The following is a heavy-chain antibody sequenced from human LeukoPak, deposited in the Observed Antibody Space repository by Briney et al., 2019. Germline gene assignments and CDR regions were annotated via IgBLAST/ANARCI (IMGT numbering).Heavy chain of an antibody. Sequence: GGSLRLSCAASGFTFSSYAMSWVRQAPGKGLEWVSAISGSGGSTYYADSVKGRFTISRDNSKNTLYLQMNSLRAEDTAVYYCAKGGYGDPFVYYYMDVWGKGTTVTVS. CDR3: AKGGYGDPFVYYYMDV. CDR2: ISGSGGST. V-gene: IGHV3-23*01. J-gene: IGHJ6*03. D-gene: IGHD4-17*01. CDR1: GFTFSSYA.